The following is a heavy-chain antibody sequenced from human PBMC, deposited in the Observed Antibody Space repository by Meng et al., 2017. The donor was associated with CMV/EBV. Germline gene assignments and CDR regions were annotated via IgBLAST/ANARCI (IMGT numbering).Heavy chain of an antibody. J-gene: IGHJ6*02. V-gene: IGHV1-69*05. CDR2: IIPIFGTA. Sequence: SVKVSCKASGGTFSSYAISWVRQAPGQGLEWMGGIIPIFGTANYAQKFQGRVTIPTDESTSTAYMELSSLSSEDTAVYYCASILGSFGGGGNYAAYYYGMDVWGQGTTVTVSS. CDR1: GGTFSSYA. D-gene: IGHD1-7*01. CDR3: ASILGSFGGGGNYAAYYYGMDV.